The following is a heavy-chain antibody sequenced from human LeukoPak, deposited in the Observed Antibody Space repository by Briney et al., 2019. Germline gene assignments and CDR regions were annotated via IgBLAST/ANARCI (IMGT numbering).Heavy chain of an antibody. Sequence: PSETLSLTCAVYGGSFSGYYWRWIRQPPGKGLEWIGEINHSGSTNYNPSLKSRVTISVDTSKNQFSLKLSSVTAADTAVYYCARGLTQTYYYGMDVWGQGTTVTVSS. CDR3: ARGLTQTYYYGMDV. CDR2: INHSGST. J-gene: IGHJ6*02. CDR1: GGSFSGYY. V-gene: IGHV4-34*01.